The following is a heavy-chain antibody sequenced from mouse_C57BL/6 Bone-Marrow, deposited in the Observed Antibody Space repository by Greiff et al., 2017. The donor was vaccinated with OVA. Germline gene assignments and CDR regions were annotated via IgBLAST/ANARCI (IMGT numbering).Heavy chain of an antibody. D-gene: IGHD1-1*01. CDR2: IRNKANGYTT. V-gene: IGHV7-3*01. CDR3: ARFATTLDY. Sequence: EVNVVESGGGLVQPGGSLSLSCAASGFTFTDYYMSWVRQPPGKALEWLGFIRNKANGYTTEYSASVKGRFTISRDNSQSILYLQMNALRAEDSATYYCARFATTLDYWGQGTTLTVSS. J-gene: IGHJ2*01. CDR1: GFTFTDYY.